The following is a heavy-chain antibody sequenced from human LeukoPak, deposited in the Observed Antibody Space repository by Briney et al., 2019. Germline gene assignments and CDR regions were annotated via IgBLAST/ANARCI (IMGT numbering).Heavy chain of an antibody. CDR1: GFTFSSYA. V-gene: IGHV3-23*01. D-gene: IGHD5-18*01. Sequence: PGGSLRLSCAASGFTFSSYAMSWVRQAPGKGMEWVSAISGSGGSTYYADSVKGRFTISRDNSKNTLYLQMNSLRAEDTAVYYXAXALXRSIWLWGAFDIWGQGTMVTVSS. CDR3: AXALXRSIWLWGAFDI. J-gene: IGHJ3*02. CDR2: ISGSGGST.